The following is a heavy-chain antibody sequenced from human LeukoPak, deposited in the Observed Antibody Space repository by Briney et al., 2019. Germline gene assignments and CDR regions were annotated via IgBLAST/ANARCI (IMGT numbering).Heavy chain of an antibody. D-gene: IGHD1-26*01. J-gene: IGHJ4*02. CDR2: INHSGST. V-gene: IGHV4-34*01. CDR3: ARGRVGATKPYDY. Sequence: PSETLCLTCAVYGGSFSGCYWSWLRQPPGKGLEWIGEINHSGSTNYNPSLKSRVTISVDTSKNQFSLTLSSVTAADTAVYYCARGRVGATKPYDYWGQGTLVTVSS. CDR1: GGSFSGCY.